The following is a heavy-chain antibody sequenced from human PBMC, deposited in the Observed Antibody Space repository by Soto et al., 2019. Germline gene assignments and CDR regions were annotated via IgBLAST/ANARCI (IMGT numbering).Heavy chain of an antibody. CDR3: ARVFMVRGVIITGWFDP. CDR2: IYYSGST. Sequence: PGKGLEWIGYIYYSGSTYYNPSLKSRVTISVDTSKNQFSLKLSSVTAADTAVYYCARVFMVRGVIITGWFDPWGQGTLVTVSS. V-gene: IGHV4-31*02. D-gene: IGHD3-10*01. J-gene: IGHJ5*02.